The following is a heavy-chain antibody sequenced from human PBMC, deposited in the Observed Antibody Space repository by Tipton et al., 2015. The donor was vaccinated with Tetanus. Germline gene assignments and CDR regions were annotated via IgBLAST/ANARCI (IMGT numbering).Heavy chain of an antibody. CDR2: IYYSGST. V-gene: IGHV4-39*07. CDR1: GGSISGSSYY. CDR3: ARLVKWGSGYFFFDL. D-gene: IGHD7-27*01. J-gene: IGHJ2*01. Sequence: TLSLTCSVSGGSISGSSYYWSWIRQPPGKALEWIGSIYYSGSTFYHPSLQSRVTISVDTSKNQFSLRLSSVTAADTAVYFCARLVKWGSGYFFFDLWGRGTLVTVSS.